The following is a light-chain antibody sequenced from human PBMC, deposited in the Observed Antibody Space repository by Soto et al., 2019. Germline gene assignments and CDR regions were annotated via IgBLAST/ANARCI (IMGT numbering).Light chain of an antibody. CDR1: LNINTY. CDR2: DAS. CDR3: QQRRDWPIT. J-gene: IGKJ4*01. Sequence: EIVLTQSPDTLSLSPGESATLSCRASLNINTYLSWYQQRPGQVPRLLMFDASNRATGIPARFSGSGSGTDFTLTISNLEPEGFAVYYCQQRRDWPITFGGGTKVEIK. V-gene: IGKV3-11*01.